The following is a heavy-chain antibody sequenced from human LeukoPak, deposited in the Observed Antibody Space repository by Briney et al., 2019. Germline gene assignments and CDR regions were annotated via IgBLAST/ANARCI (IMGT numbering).Heavy chain of an antibody. D-gene: IGHD2-2*01. CDR1: GLTFSSHW. J-gene: IGHJ4*02. CDR2: IKQDGSEK. CDR3: ARCLRPYQLPDY. V-gene: IGHV3-7*01. Sequence: GGSLRLSCAASGLTFSSHWMSWVRQAPGRGLEWVDNIKQDGSEKFYGDSMKGRFTISRDNAKNSLYLQMNSLRAEDTAVYYCARCLRPYQLPDYWGQGTLVTVSS.